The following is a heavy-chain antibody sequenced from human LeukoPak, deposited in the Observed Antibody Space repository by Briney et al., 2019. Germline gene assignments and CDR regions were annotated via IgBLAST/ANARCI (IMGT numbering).Heavy chain of an antibody. J-gene: IGHJ6*04. V-gene: IGHV3-21*01. D-gene: IGHD3-10*02. CDR3: AELGITMIGGV. CDR1: GFTFSSYS. CDR2: ISSSSSYI. Sequence: GGSLRLSCAASGFTFSSYSMNWVRQAPGKGLEWVSCISSSSSYIYYADSVKGRFTISRDNANSSLYLQMNSLRAEDTAVYYCAELGITMIGGVWGKGTTVTISP.